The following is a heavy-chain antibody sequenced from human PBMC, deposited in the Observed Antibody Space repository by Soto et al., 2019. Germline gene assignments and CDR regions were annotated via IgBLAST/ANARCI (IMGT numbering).Heavy chain of an antibody. J-gene: IGHJ4*02. CDR3: ARGYRPSGYSSSWVFDS. CDR1: GGSINSGGYY. CDR2: IIYSGST. Sequence: QVQLQESGPGLVKPSQTLSLICTVSGGSINSGGYYWNWIRQHPRTGLEWVGNIIYSGSTYYNPFLRSRVTISADTSDNQFSLTLSSVTAADTAVYCCARGYRPSGYSSSWVFDSWGQGTLVDVSS. V-gene: IGHV4-31*03. D-gene: IGHD6-13*01.